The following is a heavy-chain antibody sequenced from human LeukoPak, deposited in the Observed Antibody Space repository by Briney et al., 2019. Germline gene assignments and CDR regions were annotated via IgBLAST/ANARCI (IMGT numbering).Heavy chain of an antibody. V-gene: IGHV3-7*01. J-gene: IGHJ4*02. D-gene: IGHD6-19*01. CDR3: ATGGAVAGRFAY. Sequence: GGSLRLSCAVSGFSFSSNCMSWVRQAPGKGLEWVAKIKEDGNEIYYVDSVKGRFTISRDNTKNSLFLQMNSLRAEDTTVYYCATGGAVAGRFAYWGQGTLVTVSS. CDR1: GFSFSSNC. CDR2: IKEDGNEI.